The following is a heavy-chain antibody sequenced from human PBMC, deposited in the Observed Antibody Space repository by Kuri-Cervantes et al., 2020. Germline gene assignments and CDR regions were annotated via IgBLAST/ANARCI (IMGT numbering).Heavy chain of an antibody. Sequence: GGSLRLSCAASGFTFDDYAMHWVRQAPGKGLEWVSLISWDGGSTYYADSVKGRFTISRDNSKNTLYLQMNSLRLEDTAVYYCATLIAAAGTPSDYWGPGNLVTVSS. CDR1: GFTFDDYA. CDR3: ATLIAAAGTPSDY. D-gene: IGHD6-13*01. J-gene: IGHJ4*02. V-gene: IGHV3-43*01. CDR2: ISWDGGST.